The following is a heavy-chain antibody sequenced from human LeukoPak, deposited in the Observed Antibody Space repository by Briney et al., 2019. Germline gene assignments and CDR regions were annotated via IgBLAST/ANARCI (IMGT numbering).Heavy chain of an antibody. V-gene: IGHV3-20*04. CDR3: ARQIRGYSYGYGYFDY. Sequence: PGGSLRLSCAASGFTFDDYGMSWVRQAPGKGLEWVSGINWNGGSTGYADSVKGRFTISRDNAKNSLYLQMNSLRAEDTALYYCARQIRGYSYGYGYFDYWAREPWSPSPQ. D-gene: IGHD5-18*01. J-gene: IGHJ4*02. CDR1: GFTFDDYG. CDR2: INWNGGST.